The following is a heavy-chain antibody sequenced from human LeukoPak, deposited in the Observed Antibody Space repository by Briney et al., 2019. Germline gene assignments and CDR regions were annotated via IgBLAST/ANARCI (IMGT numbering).Heavy chain of an antibody. D-gene: IGHD2-21*01. Sequence: SETLSLTCSVSGASISSYYWSWIRQPPGKGLEWIGYIDYSGSANYSPSLKSRVTISADTSENQFSLKLTSLTAADTALYFCARHYSSDPFDYWGQGTLVTVSS. J-gene: IGHJ4*02. V-gene: IGHV4-59*08. CDR3: ARHYSSDPFDY. CDR2: IDYSGSA. CDR1: GASISSYY.